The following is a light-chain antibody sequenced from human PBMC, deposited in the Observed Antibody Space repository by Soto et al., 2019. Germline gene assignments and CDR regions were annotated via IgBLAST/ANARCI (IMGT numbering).Light chain of an antibody. CDR1: QSLRPTY. J-gene: IGKJ1*01. V-gene: IGKV3-20*01. CDR3: QQYVTSPRR. CDR2: GAS. Sequence: EVVLKQSPDTLSLSPGETATLSCRASQSLRPTYVAWYQQKPGQAPRLLIYGASFRATGIPDRFSGRGSGTDFTLSISRLEPEDFAVYYCQQYVTSPRRFGQGTKV.